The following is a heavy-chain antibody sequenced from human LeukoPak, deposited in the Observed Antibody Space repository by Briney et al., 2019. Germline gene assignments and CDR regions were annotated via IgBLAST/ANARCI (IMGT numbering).Heavy chain of an antibody. V-gene: IGHV3-74*01. CDR3: AREKFDS. J-gene: IGHJ5*01. CDR1: EFTFSKYW. CDR2: INNDGSRT. Sequence: GGSLRLSCVASEFTFSKYWMHWVRQARGKGLVSVSRINNDGSRTTYADSVKGRFTISRDNSNNIISLQMNNLTTEDTAAYYCAREKFDSWGQGTLVTVSP.